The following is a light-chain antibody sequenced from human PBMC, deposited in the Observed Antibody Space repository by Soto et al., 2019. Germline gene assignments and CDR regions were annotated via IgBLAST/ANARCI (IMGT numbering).Light chain of an antibody. CDR1: QSVSSH. CDR2: AAS. CDR3: LQYNNRPRT. V-gene: IGKV3-15*01. Sequence: EIVMTQSPDTLSVSPGERATLSCRASQSVSSHLAWYQQKPGQAPRLLIYAASTTATGIPARFSGSGSGADFTITISSLQSEDFAVYYCLQYNNRPRTFGQGTKLEIK. J-gene: IGKJ2*01.